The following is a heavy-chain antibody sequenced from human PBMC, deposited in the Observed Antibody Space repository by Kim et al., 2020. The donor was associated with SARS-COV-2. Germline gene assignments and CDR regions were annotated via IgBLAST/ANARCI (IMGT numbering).Heavy chain of an antibody. J-gene: IGHJ4*02. CDR3: ASANSGSYYS. Sequence: KYYADSVKARFTISRDNSKNTLYLQMNSLRAEDTAVFYCASANSGSYYSWGQGTLVTVSS. V-gene: IGHV3-30*01. D-gene: IGHD1-26*01. CDR2: K.